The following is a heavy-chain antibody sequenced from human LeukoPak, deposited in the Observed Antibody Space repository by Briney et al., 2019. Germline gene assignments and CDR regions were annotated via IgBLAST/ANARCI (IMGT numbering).Heavy chain of an antibody. J-gene: IGHJ5*02. CDR3: ARDNYAGANWFDP. V-gene: IGHV4-59*12. CDR1: GGSISSYY. Sequence: PSETLSLTCTVSGGSISSYYWSWIRQPPGKGLEWIGYIYYSGSTNYNPSLKSRVTISVDTSKNQFSLKLSFVTAADTAVYYCARDNYAGANWFDPWGQGTLVTVSS. D-gene: IGHD1-7*01. CDR2: IYYSGST.